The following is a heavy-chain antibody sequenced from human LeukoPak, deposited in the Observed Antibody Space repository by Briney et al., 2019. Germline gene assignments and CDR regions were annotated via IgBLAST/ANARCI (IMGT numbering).Heavy chain of an antibody. D-gene: IGHD5-24*01. CDR3: ARDEMATMGLDY. Sequence: GGSLRLSRAASRFTFDDYGMSWVRQAPGKGLEWVSGINWNGGSTGYADSVKGRFTISRDNAKNSLYLQMNSLRAEDTALYYCARDEMATMGLDYWGQGTLVTVSS. V-gene: IGHV3-20*04. J-gene: IGHJ4*02. CDR2: INWNGGST. CDR1: RFTFDDYG.